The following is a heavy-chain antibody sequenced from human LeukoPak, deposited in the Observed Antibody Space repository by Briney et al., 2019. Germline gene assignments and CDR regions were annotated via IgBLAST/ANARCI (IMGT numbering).Heavy chain of an antibody. V-gene: IGHV3-33*06. CDR1: GFTFSSYG. D-gene: IGHD3-3*01. Sequence: GGSLRLSCAASGFTFSSYGMHWVRQAPGKGLEWVAVIWYDGSNKYYADSVKGRFTISRDNPKNTLYLQTNSLRAEDTAVYYCAKDTEYDFWSGYYTPAFDYWGQGTLVTVSS. CDR2: IWYDGSNK. J-gene: IGHJ4*02. CDR3: AKDTEYDFWSGYYTPAFDY.